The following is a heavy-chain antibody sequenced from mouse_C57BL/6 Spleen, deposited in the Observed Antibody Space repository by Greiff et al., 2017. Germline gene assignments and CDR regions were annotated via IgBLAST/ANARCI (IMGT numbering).Heavy chain of an antibody. J-gene: IGHJ4*01. V-gene: IGHV10-1*01. CDR2: IRSKSNNYAT. CDR3: VSLFYDGWEYYAMDY. CDR1: GFSFNIYA. Sequence: EVQLVESGGGLVQSKGSLKLSCAASGFSFNIYAMHWVSPAPGKGLEWVARIRSKSNNYATYYADSGKGRVTIYRNDSESMLYLQMNILKTEDTAMYNCVSLFYDGWEYYAMDYWGQGTAVTVSS. D-gene: IGHD2-3*01.